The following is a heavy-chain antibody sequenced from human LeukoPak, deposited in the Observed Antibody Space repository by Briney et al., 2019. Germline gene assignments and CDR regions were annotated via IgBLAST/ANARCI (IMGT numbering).Heavy chain of an antibody. CDR1: GGSVSSGSYY. CDR2: FYYSGST. CDR3: ARDAGLGYDILTGYYRKGMDV. J-gene: IGHJ6*02. Sequence: SETLSLTCTVSGGSVSSGSYYWSWIRQPPGKGLEWIGYFYYSGSTNYNPSLKSRVTISVDTSKNQFSLKLSSVTAADTAVYYCARDAGLGYDILTGYYRKGMDVWGQGTTVTVSS. V-gene: IGHV4-61*01. D-gene: IGHD3-9*01.